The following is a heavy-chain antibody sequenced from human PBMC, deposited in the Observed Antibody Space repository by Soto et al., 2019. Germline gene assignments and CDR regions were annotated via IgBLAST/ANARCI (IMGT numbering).Heavy chain of an antibody. Sequence: TLSLTCAVSGVSISSGGYCLSWIRQPPGKGLEWIGYIYHSGSTYYNPSLKSRVTISVDRSKNQFSLKLSSVTAADTAVYYCARVFDYGHFDYWGQGTLVTVSS. J-gene: IGHJ4*02. CDR3: ARVFDYGHFDY. CDR1: GVSISSGGYC. CDR2: IYHSGST. D-gene: IGHD4-17*01. V-gene: IGHV4-30-2*01.